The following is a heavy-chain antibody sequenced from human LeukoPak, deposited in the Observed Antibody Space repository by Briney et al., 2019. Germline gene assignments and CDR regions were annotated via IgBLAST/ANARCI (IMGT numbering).Heavy chain of an antibody. V-gene: IGHV1-2*02. J-gene: IGHJ4*02. CDR2: TKPNDGAT. D-gene: IGHD5-18*01. CDR1: GFSLSTYY. Sequence: GASVTLSCKASGFSLSTYYIHRVRQAPGQGLEWMGWTKPNDGATNYADNFEGRVPMTRDTATNTAFMDLTNLRSDDTALYYCTRAHRKRGYVYGADFFDYWGQGTLVIVSS. CDR3: TRAHRKRGYVYGADFFDY.